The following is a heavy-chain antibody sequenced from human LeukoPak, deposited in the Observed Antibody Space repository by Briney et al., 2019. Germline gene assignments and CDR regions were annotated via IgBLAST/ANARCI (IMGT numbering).Heavy chain of an antibody. CDR2: IIPIFGTA. V-gene: IGHV1-69*01. D-gene: IGHD2-15*01. CDR3: ATPKRWHYSGGSCYGYYYYGMDV. Sequence: SVKVSCKASGGTFSSYAISWVRQAPGQGLEWMGGIIPIFGTANYAQKFQGRVTITADESTSTAYMELSSLRSEDTAVYYCATPKRWHYSGGSCYGYYYYGMDVWGKGTTVTVSS. CDR1: GGTFSSYA. J-gene: IGHJ6*04.